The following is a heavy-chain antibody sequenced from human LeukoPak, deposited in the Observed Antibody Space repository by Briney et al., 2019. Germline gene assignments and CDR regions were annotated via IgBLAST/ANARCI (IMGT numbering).Heavy chain of an antibody. CDR2: IKQDGSEK. J-gene: IGHJ3*02. CDR1: GFTFSSYW. D-gene: IGHD6-19*01. V-gene: IGHV3-7*01. Sequence: GGSLRLSCAASGFTFSSYWMSWVRQAPGKGLEWVANIKQDGSEKYYVDSVKGRFTISRDNAKNSLYLQMNSLRAEDTAVYYCARDPHYSSGWYGRNDAFDIWGQGTMVTVSS. CDR3: ARDPHYSSGWYGRNDAFDI.